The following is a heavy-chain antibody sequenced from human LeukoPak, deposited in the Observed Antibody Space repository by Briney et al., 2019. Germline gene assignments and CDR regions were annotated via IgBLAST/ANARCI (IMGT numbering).Heavy chain of an antibody. CDR3: ARGGQQWLVRPFDY. V-gene: IGHV3-30-3*01. J-gene: IGHJ4*02. D-gene: IGHD6-19*01. CDR2: ISYDGSNK. CDR1: GFTFSSYA. Sequence: PGGSLRLSCAASGFTFSSYAMHWVRQAPGKGLEWVAVISYDGSNKYYADSVKGRFTISRDNSKNTLYLQMNSLRAEDTAVYYCARGGQQWLVRPFDYWGQGTLVTVSS.